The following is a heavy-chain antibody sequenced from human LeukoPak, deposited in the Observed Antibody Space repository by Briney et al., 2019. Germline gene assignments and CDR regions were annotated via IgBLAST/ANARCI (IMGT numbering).Heavy chain of an antibody. J-gene: IGHJ4*02. CDR3: AKRGVVIRVILVGFHKEAYYFDS. CDR2: ISDSGGRT. CDR1: GITLSNYG. V-gene: IGHV3-23*01. D-gene: IGHD3-22*01. Sequence: GGFLRLSCAVSGITLSNYGMSWVRQAPGKGLEWVAGISDSGGRTKYADSVKGRFTISRDNSKNTLYLQMNSLRAEDTAVYFCAKRGVVIRVILVGFHKEAYYFDSWGQGALVTVSS.